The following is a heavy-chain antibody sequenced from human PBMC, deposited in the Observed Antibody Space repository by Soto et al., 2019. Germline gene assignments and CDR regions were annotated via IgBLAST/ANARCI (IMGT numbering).Heavy chain of an antibody. V-gene: IGHV1-18*01. CDR2: ISPNSGAT. J-gene: IGHJ4*02. Sequence: QVQLVQSEGELRQPGASVTVSCRASGYTFTSYGIIWVRQAPGQGLEWMGYISPNSGATTYAQQRQGRLTLTTDTSTSTADMELRSLSSEDTAIYYCVMEMWTHSGPQNFVDFWGLGALVTVSS. CDR1: GYTFTSYG. CDR3: VMEMWTHSGPQNFVDF. D-gene: IGHD6-25*01.